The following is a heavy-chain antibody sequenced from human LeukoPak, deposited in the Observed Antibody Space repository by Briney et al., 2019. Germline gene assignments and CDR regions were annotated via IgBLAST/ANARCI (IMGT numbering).Heavy chain of an antibody. V-gene: IGHV1-69*13. D-gene: IGHD2-2*01. CDR2: IIPIFGTA. J-gene: IGHJ5*02. Sequence: SVKVSCKASGGTFSSYAISWVRQAPGQGLEWMGGIIPIFGTANYAQKFQGRVTITADESTSTAYMELSSLRSEDTAVYYCAREVDCSTSCFHLNWFDPWGQGTLVTVSS. CDR1: GGTFSSYA. CDR3: AREVDCSTSCFHLNWFDP.